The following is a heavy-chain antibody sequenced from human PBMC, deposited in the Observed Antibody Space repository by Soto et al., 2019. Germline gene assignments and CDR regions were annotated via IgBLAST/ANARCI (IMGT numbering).Heavy chain of an antibody. CDR3: AKGALGYSSGWFDY. CDR2: ISYDGSNK. Sequence: QVQLVESGRGVVQPGRSLRLSCAASGFTFRTYGMHWVRQAPGKGLEWVTVISYDGSNKYYADSVEGRFTISRDNSKNTLYLQMNSLRPEDTAVYYCAKGALGYSSGWFDYWGQGTLVTVSS. D-gene: IGHD6-19*01. CDR1: GFTFRTYG. V-gene: IGHV3-30*18. J-gene: IGHJ4*02.